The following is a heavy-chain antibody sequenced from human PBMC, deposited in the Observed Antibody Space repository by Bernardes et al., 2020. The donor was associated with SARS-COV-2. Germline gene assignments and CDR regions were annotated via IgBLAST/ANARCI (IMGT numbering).Heavy chain of an antibody. D-gene: IGHD1-26*01. Sequence: GGSLRLSCEASGFTFSSFAMTWVRQAPGKGLEFVSGISGSGGTTYSADSVKGRFTISRDNSKNMVYLQMNSLRAEDTAIYYCAKRSVGATYFDFWGQGTLVTVSS. J-gene: IGHJ4*02. CDR2: ISGSGGTT. V-gene: IGHV3-23*01. CDR1: GFTFSSFA. CDR3: AKRSVGATYFDF.